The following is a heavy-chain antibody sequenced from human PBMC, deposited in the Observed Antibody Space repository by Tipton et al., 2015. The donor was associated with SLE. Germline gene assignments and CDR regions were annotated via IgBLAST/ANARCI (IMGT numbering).Heavy chain of an antibody. CDR2: IYTSGST. CDR3: AREGIVGATGGAFDI. CDR1: GGSISSYY. J-gene: IGHJ3*02. Sequence: TLSLTCTVSGGSISSYYWSWIRQPAGKGLEWIGRIYTSGSTNYNPSLKSRVTMSVDTSKNQFSLKLSSVTAADTAVYCCAREGIVGATGGAFDIWGQGTTVIVSS. V-gene: IGHV4-4*07. D-gene: IGHD1-26*01.